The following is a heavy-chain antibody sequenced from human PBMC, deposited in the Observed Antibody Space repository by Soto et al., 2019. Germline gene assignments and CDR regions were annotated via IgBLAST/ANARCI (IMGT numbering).Heavy chain of an antibody. D-gene: IGHD5-12*01. CDR1: GFTFSAYA. Sequence: EVQLLESGGDLVQPGGSLRLSCTASGFTFSAYAMAWVRQAPEKGLEWVSAVTKSGNTYYVDSVKGRFTISRDNSKGILYLQRNSLRAEDAAVYYCAKRRTYRGGAFRVDNWGQGTLVTVSS. J-gene: IGHJ4*02. CDR2: VTKSGNT. V-gene: IGHV3-23*01. CDR3: AKRRTYRGGAFRVDN.